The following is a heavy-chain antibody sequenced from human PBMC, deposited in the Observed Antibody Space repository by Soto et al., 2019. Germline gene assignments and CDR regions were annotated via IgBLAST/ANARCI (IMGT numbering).Heavy chain of an antibody. Sequence: PSETLSLTCAVSGYSISSGYYWGWIRQPPGKGLEWIGSIYHSGSTYYNPSLKSRVTISVDTSKNQFSLKLSSVTAADTAVYYCARDSLRYCSSTSCSRGWFDPWGQGTLVTVSS. CDR3: ARDSLRYCSSTSCSRGWFDP. D-gene: IGHD2-2*01. CDR1: GYSISSGYY. J-gene: IGHJ5*02. CDR2: IYHSGST. V-gene: IGHV4-38-2*02.